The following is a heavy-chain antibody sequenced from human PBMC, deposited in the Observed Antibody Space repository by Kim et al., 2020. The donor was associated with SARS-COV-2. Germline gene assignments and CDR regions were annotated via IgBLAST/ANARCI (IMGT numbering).Heavy chain of an antibody. Sequence: SVKVSCKASGGTFSSYAISWVRQAPGQGLEWMGGIIPIFGTANYAQKFQGRVTITADESTSTAYMELSSLRSEDTAVYYCARGDRGVVVTANPRPLYYYYYGMDVWGQGTTVTVSS. CDR3: ARGDRGVVVTANPRPLYYYYYGMDV. J-gene: IGHJ6*02. CDR1: GGTFSSYA. V-gene: IGHV1-69*13. D-gene: IGHD2-21*02. CDR2: IIPIFGTA.